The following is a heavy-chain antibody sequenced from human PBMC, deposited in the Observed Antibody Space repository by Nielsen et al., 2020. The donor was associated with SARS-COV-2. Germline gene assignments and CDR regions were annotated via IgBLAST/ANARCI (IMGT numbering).Heavy chain of an antibody. CDR2: IYPGDSDT. D-gene: IGHD1-26*01. CDR3: ARHSGSSQYYYYYYGMDV. J-gene: IGHJ6*02. V-gene: IGHV5-51*01. Sequence: VRQMPGKGLEWMGIIYPGDSDTRYSPSFQVQVTISADKSISTAYLQWSSLKASDTAMYYCARHSGSSQYYYYYYGMDVWGQGTTVTVSS.